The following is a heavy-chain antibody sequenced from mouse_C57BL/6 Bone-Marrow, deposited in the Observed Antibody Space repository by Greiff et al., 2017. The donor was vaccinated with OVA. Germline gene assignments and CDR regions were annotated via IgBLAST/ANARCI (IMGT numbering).Heavy chain of an antibody. Sequence: VQLHHSGAELVRPGASVTLSCKASGYTFTDYEMHWVKQTPVHGLEWIGAIDPETGGTAYNQKFKGKAILTVDKSSSTAYMELRSLTSEDSAVYYCTRGRWNGNLIAYWGQGTLVTVSA. CDR3: TRGRWNGNLIAY. J-gene: IGHJ3*01. CDR1: GYTFTDYE. V-gene: IGHV1-15*01. D-gene: IGHD2-1*01. CDR2: IDPETGGT.